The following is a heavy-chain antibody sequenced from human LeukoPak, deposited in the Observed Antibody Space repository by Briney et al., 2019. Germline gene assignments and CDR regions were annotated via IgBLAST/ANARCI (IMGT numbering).Heavy chain of an antibody. CDR3: ARGPVIATRGDASDI. Sequence: GGSLRLSCAASGFTFSSYWMSWVRQAPGKGLEWVANIKQDGSEKYYVDSVKGRFTISRDNAKNSLYLQMNSLRAEDTAVYYCARGPVIATRGDASDIWGQGTMVTVSS. CDR2: IKQDGSEK. D-gene: IGHD2-21*01. CDR1: GFTFSSYW. V-gene: IGHV3-7*01. J-gene: IGHJ3*02.